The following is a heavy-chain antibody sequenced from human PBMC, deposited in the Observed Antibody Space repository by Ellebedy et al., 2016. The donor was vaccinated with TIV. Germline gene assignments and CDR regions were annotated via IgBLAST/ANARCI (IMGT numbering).Heavy chain of an antibody. CDR3: AKEGYDIMTGEQFHGMDV. CDR2: ISYDGNNK. J-gene: IGHJ6*02. D-gene: IGHD3-9*01. V-gene: IGHV3-30*18. CDR1: GFILGSFG. Sequence: GGSLRLSCAASGFILGSFGIHWVRQAPGKGLEWLAFISYDGNNKYIADSVKGRLTISRDNSMNALYLQMDSLRAEDTAVYYCAKEGYDIMTGEQFHGMDVWGQGTPVTVSS.